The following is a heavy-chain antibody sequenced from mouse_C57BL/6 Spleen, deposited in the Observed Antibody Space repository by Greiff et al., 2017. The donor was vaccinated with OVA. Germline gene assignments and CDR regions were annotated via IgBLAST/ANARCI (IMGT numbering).Heavy chain of an antibody. Sequence: EVQRVESGPELVKPGASVKIPCKASGYTFTDYNMDWVKQSHGKSLEWIGDINPNNGGTIYNQKFKGKATLTVDKSSSTAYMELRSLTSEDTAVYYCARYDGYSSWFAYWGQGTLVTVSA. V-gene: IGHV1-18*01. CDR1: GYTFTDYN. CDR3: ARYDGYSSWFAY. J-gene: IGHJ3*01. D-gene: IGHD2-3*01. CDR2: INPNNGGT.